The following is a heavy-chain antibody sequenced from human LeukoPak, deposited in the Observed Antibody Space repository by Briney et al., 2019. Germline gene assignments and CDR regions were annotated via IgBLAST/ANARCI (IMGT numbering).Heavy chain of an antibody. J-gene: IGHJ6*03. V-gene: IGHV3-30*03. D-gene: IGHD6-25*01. CDR3: ARFAAGGSYYYYMDV. CDR1: GFTFSSYG. CDR2: ISHDGSNK. Sequence: GGSLRLSCAASGFTFSSYGMHWVRQAPGKGLQWVTLISHDGSNKYYADSVRGRFTISRDNSKNTLYLQMNSLRAEDTAVYYCARFAAGGSYYYYMDVWGKGTTVTVSS.